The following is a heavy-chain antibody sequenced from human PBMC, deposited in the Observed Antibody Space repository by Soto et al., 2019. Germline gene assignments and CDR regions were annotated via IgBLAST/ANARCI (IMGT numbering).Heavy chain of an antibody. Sequence: QVQLVQSGAEVKKPGASVKVSCKASGYTFTSYGISWVRQAPGQGLEWMGWISAYNGNTNYAQKLQGRVTMTTDTSTSTASMELRRLISADTAVYSCASDGGDGYNGGFDYWGQGTLVTVSS. J-gene: IGHJ4*02. CDR2: ISAYNGNT. CDR1: GYTFTSYG. CDR3: ASDGGDGYNGGFDY. D-gene: IGHD5-12*01. V-gene: IGHV1-18*01.